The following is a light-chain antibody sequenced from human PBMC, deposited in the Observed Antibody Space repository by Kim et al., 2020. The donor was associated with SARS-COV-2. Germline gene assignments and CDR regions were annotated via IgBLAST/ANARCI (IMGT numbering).Light chain of an antibody. V-gene: IGLV3-21*04. CDR1: NMGDKT. CDR3: QVSDNTYDHPYYV. CDR2: EDF. J-gene: IGLJ1*01. Sequence: SYELTQPPSVSVAPGKTARITCGGNNMGDKTVRWYQQKPGQAPVLVISEDFGRPLGIPERFSGSHSGNTATLTISRVEAGDEADYYCQVSDNTYDHPYYVFGTGTKVTVL.